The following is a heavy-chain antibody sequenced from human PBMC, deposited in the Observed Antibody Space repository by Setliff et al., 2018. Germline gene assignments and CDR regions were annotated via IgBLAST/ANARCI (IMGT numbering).Heavy chain of an antibody. D-gene: IGHD3-3*01. V-gene: IGHV4-4*07. J-gene: IGHJ5*02. Sequence: SETLSLTCTVSGGSISSQDWSWIRQSAGKGLEWIGHFYTSGNTNYNPSLKSRVTISVDTSKNQFSLKLSSVTAADTATYYCARGGPTLTISRVLVVSSFDPWGQGSRVTVSS. CDR3: ARGGPTLTISRVLVVSSFDP. CDR1: GGSISSQD. CDR2: FYTSGNT.